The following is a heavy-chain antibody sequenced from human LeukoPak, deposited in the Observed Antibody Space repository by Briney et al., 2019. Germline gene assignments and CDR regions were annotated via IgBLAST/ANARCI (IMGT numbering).Heavy chain of an antibody. Sequence: AGGSLRLSCAASGFTFNKYSMNWVRQAPGKGLEWVSSISTSSSYIYYADSVKGRFTISRDNSKNTLYLQMNSLRAEDTAVYYCAREKLARYDFWSVSMNYVDVWGKGTTVTVSS. CDR3: AREKLARYDFWSVSMNYVDV. V-gene: IGHV3-21*01. D-gene: IGHD3-3*01. J-gene: IGHJ6*03. CDR2: ISTSSSYI. CDR1: GFTFNKYS.